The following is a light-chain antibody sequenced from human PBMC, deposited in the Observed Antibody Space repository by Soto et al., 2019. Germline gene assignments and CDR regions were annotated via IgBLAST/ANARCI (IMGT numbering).Light chain of an antibody. CDR3: QQYGSSPGT. CDR2: GAA. V-gene: IGKV3-20*01. Sequence: VLTQSPGTLYLSPREIATLSCRASQSVSANYRAWYQHKPGQSPMLLIYGAANRATCIPDRLGGSASGTDFTFTISRLPPEDCAAYYCQQYGSSPGTFCQRNKV. J-gene: IGKJ1*01. CDR1: QSVSANY.